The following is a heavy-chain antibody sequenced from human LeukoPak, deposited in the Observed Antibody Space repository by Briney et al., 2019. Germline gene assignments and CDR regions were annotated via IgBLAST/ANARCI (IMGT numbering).Heavy chain of an antibody. CDR1: GFTFSTSW. Sequence: GGSLRLSCAASGFTFSTSWMSWVRQAPGRGLEWVANIKRDGSDKYYVDSVKGRFTISRDNAKNSLYLQMNYLRAEDTAVYYCARFRDGYVWGSYTPPKDFDYWGQGSLVTVSS. CDR3: ARFRDGYVWGSYTPPKDFDY. D-gene: IGHD3-16*01. J-gene: IGHJ4*02. V-gene: IGHV3-7*01. CDR2: IKRDGSDK.